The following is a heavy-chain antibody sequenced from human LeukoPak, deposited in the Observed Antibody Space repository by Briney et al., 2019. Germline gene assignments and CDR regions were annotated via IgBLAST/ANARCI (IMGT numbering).Heavy chain of an antibody. CDR1: GFTVSSYA. V-gene: IGHV3-23*01. D-gene: IGHD2-2*01. J-gene: IGHJ6*04. CDR2: ISASGVST. Sequence: GGSLTLSCAASGFTVSSYAISWVRQAPGNGLEWVSVISASGVSTYYADSVKGRFTISRDNSQKTLYLRMNSLRAEDTAVYYCAKKYCSSSGCPYGMDVWGKGTTVTVSS. CDR3: AKKYCSSSGCPYGMDV.